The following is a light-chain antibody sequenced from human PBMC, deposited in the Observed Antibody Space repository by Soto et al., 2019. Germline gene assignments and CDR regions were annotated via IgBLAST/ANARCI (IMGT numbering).Light chain of an antibody. Sequence: EIVLTQSPDTLSLSPGERATLSCRASQSFSGHLAWYQRKPGQTPKVLIYRASSRATGIPDRFSGSGSGTDFTLTISRLEPEDFAVYYCQQYGSSPLTFGGGTKVDIK. CDR3: QQYGSSPLT. J-gene: IGKJ4*01. CDR2: RAS. CDR1: QSFSGH. V-gene: IGKV3-20*01.